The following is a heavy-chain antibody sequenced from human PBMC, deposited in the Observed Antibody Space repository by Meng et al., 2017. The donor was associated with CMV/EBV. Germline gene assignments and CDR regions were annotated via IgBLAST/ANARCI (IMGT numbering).Heavy chain of an antibody. CDR1: GFTFSSYW. CDR2: IKQDGSEK. Sequence: GGSLRLSCAASGFTFSSYWMSWVRQAPGKGLEWVANIKQDGSEKYYVDSVKGRFTISRDNAKHSLYLQMNSLRAEDTAVYYCARQYYDILTGYYNVIGVFDYWGQGTLVTVSS. CDR3: ARQYYDILTGYYNVIGVFDY. J-gene: IGHJ4*02. D-gene: IGHD3-9*01. V-gene: IGHV3-7*01.